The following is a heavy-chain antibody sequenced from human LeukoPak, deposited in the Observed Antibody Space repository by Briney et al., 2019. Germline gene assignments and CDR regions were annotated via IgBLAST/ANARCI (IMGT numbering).Heavy chain of an antibody. Sequence: GGSLRLSCAASGFTFSSYSMNWVRQAPGKGLEWVSSISSSSSYIYYADSVKGRFTISRDNAKNSLYLQMNSLRAEDTAVYYCARTTQQLVRFDYWGQGTLVTVSS. V-gene: IGHV3-21*01. CDR1: GFTFSSYS. D-gene: IGHD6-6*01. J-gene: IGHJ4*02. CDR3: ARTTQQLVRFDY. CDR2: ISSSSSYI.